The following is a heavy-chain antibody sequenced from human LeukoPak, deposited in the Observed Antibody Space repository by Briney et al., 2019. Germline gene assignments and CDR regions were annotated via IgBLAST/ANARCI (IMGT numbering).Heavy chain of an antibody. CDR3: ARGFPESIVVVTAIPDAPRGAYNWFDP. CDR1: GGSFSGYY. D-gene: IGHD2-21*02. Sequence: PSETLSLTCAVYGGSFSGYYWSWIRQPPGKGLEWIGEINHSGSTNYNPSLKSRVTISVDTSKNQFSLKLSSVTAADTAVYYCARGFPESIVVVTAIPDAPRGAYNWFDPWGQGTLVTVSS. J-gene: IGHJ5*02. V-gene: IGHV4-34*01. CDR2: INHSGST.